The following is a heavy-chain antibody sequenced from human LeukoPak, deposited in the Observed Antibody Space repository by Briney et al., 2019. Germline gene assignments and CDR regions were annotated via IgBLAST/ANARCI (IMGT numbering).Heavy chain of an antibody. CDR2: ISSSSSNI. D-gene: IGHD3-22*01. CDR1: GFTLSSHT. Sequence: GGSLSLSCAASGFTLSSHTMDWIRQPPGKGLEWVSSISSSSSNIYYSDSMRGRFTISRDNAKNSLYLQMNSLRAEDAAVCYCARGGSGYRDPRDYWGQGTLVTVSS. J-gene: IGHJ4*02. CDR3: ARGGSGYRDPRDY. V-gene: IGHV3-21*01.